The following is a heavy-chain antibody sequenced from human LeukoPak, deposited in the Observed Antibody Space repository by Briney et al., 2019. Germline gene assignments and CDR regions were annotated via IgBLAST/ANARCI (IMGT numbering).Heavy chain of an antibody. CDR1: GYTFTGYY. Sequence: SVKVSCKASGYTFTGYYMHWVRQAPGQGLEWMAWIIPLFHTPNYAQKYQARVTITADESTNTAYMELSSLISEDTAVYYCARGGSYTAILMNPFDLWGQGTMVTVSS. CDR3: ARGGSYTAILMNPFDL. V-gene: IGHV1-69*13. J-gene: IGHJ3*01. CDR2: IIPLFHTP. D-gene: IGHD5-18*01.